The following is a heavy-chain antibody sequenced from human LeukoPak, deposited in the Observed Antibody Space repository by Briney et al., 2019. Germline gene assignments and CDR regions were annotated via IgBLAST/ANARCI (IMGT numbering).Heavy chain of an antibody. CDR2: INSDGTST. Sequence: PGGSLRLSCAASGFTFSSYWMHWVRHAPGKGLVWVSRINSDGTSTTYADSVKGRFTISRDNAKNTLYLQMNSLRAEDTALYYCASRGADYGFEYWGQGTLVTVSS. CDR1: GFTFSSYW. J-gene: IGHJ4*02. CDR3: ASRGADYGFEY. D-gene: IGHD4-17*01. V-gene: IGHV3-74*01.